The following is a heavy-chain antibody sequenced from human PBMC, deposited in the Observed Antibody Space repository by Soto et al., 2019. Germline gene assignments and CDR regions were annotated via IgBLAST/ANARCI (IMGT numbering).Heavy chain of an antibody. Sequence: GGSLRLSCAASGFTFSSYAMHWVRQAPGKGLEYVSAISSNGGSTYYANSVKGRFTISRDNSKNTLYLQMGSLRAEDMAVYYCARGLAGLSRIQFYYFDYWGQGTLVTVSS. D-gene: IGHD1-1*01. J-gene: IGHJ4*02. CDR2: ISSNGGST. V-gene: IGHV3-64*01. CDR1: GFTFSSYA. CDR3: ARGLAGLSRIQFYYFDY.